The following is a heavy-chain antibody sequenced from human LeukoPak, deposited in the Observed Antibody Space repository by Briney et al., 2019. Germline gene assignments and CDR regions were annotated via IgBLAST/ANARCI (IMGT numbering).Heavy chain of an antibody. Sequence: QPGRSLRLSCAASGFTFSSYGMHWVRQAPGKGLEWVAVIWYDGSNKYYADSVKGRFTISRDNSKNTLYLQMNSLRAEDTAVYYCARDPARFTTGPLDYWGQGTLVTVSS. J-gene: IGHJ4*02. D-gene: IGHD3-9*01. V-gene: IGHV3-33*01. CDR3: ARDPARFTTGPLDY. CDR2: IWYDGSNK. CDR1: GFTFSSYG.